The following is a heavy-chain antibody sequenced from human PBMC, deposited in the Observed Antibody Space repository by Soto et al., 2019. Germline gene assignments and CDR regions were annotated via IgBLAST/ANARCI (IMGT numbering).Heavy chain of an antibody. CDR3: ARIGWGGDS. Sequence: SETLSLTCSVSGGSVRTGSYHWRWIRQPPWKGLEWIGFIPNNGSPDYNPSLKSRVVVSIDRSKNQFSLRVNSVTAADTAVYFCARIGWGGDSWGQGXLVTVYS. CDR1: GGSVRTGSYH. CDR2: IPNNGSP. D-gene: IGHD7-27*01. V-gene: IGHV4-61*01. J-gene: IGHJ4*02.